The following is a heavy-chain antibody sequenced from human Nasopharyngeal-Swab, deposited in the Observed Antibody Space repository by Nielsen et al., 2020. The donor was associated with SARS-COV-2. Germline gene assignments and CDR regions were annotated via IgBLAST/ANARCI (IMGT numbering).Heavy chain of an antibody. CDR2: ISYDGSNK. D-gene: IGHD6-6*01. V-gene: IGHV3-30*03. J-gene: IGHJ5*02. CDR3: ARVSSSSTTNWFDP. Sequence: RAARMGLEWVAVISYDGSNKYYADSVKGRFTISRDNSKNTLYLQMNSLRAEDTAVYYCARVSSSSTTNWFDPWGQGTLVTVSS.